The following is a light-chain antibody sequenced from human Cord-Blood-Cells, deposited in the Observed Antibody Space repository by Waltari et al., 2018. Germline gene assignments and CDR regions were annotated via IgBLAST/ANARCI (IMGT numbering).Light chain of an antibody. Sequence: QSALTQPPSASGSPGQSVTISCTGTSSDVGGYNYVSWYQQPPGKAPKLMIYEVSKRPPGVPDRFSGSKSGNTASLTVSGLQAEDEADYYCSSYAGSNNLGVFGGGTKLTVL. CDR1: SSDVGGYNY. V-gene: IGLV2-8*01. J-gene: IGLJ3*02. CDR3: SSYAGSNNLGV. CDR2: EVS.